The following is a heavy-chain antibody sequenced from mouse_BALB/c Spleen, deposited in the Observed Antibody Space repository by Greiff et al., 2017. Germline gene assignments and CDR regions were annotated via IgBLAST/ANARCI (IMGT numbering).Heavy chain of an antibody. CDR2: INPSNGRT. CDR1: GYTFTSYW. CDR3: ARRDYYYGSSLFDY. D-gene: IGHD1-1*01. J-gene: IGHJ2*01. V-gene: IGHV1S81*02. Sequence: VQLQQSGAELVKPGASVKLSCKASGYTFTSYWMHWVKQRPGQGLEWIGEINPSNGRTNYNEKFKSKATLTVDKSSSTAYMQLSSLTSEDSAVYYCARRDYYYGSSLFDYWGQGTTLTVSS.